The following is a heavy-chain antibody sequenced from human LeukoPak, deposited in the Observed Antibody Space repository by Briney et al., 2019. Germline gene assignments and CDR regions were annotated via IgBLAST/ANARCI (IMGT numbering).Heavy chain of an antibody. D-gene: IGHD6-6*01. CDR3: ARAPVYSSSSFPFDY. Sequence: SVKVSCKASGGTFSSYAISGVRQAPGQGLEWMGGIIPIFGTATYAQKFQGRVTITTDESTSTAYMELSSLRSEDTAVYYCARAPVYSSSSFPFDYWGQGTLVTVSS. V-gene: IGHV1-69*05. CDR1: GGTFSSYA. CDR2: IIPIFGTA. J-gene: IGHJ4*02.